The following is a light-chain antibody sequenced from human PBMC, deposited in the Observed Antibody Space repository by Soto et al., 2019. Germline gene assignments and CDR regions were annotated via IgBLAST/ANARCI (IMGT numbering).Light chain of an antibody. V-gene: IGKV3-20*01. Sequence: ENLLTQSPGTLSLSPGETATLSCRASQSVSSSYLAWYQQKPGQATRLLIYGASSRATGIPDRFSGSGSGTDFTLTISRLEPKDFATYYCHQYGSSHPVTFGQGTRLEIK. CDR2: GAS. J-gene: IGKJ5*01. CDR1: QSVSSSY. CDR3: HQYGSSHPVT.